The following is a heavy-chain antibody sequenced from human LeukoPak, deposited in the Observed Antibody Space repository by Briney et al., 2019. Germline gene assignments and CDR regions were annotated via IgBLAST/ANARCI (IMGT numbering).Heavy chain of an antibody. CDR2: IRGSGET. V-gene: IGHV3-23*01. CDR3: VKASCVSSTDAVR. J-gene: IGHJ4*02. D-gene: IGHD3-16*01. CDR1: GLSFSSFA. Sequence: GGSLRLSCAASGLSFSSFAMSWVRQGPARGLEWVSSIRGSGETFYADSVKGRFTLSSDSSRNTVYFQLNNLRVEDTAIYYCVKASCVSSTDAVRWGQGTLVTVSS.